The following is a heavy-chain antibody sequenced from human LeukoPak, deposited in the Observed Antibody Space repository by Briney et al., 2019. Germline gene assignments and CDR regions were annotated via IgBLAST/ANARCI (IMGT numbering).Heavy chain of an antibody. Sequence: ASVKASCKASGYTFTGYYMHWVRQAPGQGLEWMGWINPNSGGTNYAQKFQGRVTMTRDTSISTAYMELSRLRSDDTAVYYCARDRGPLRFLEWLFVYWGQGTLVTVSS. CDR1: GYTFTGYY. J-gene: IGHJ4*02. V-gene: IGHV1-2*02. D-gene: IGHD3-3*01. CDR2: INPNSGGT. CDR3: ARDRGPLRFLEWLFVY.